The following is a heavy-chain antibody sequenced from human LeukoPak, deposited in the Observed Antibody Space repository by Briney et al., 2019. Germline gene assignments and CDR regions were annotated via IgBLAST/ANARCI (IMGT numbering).Heavy chain of an antibody. CDR2: INPNSGGT. CDR1: GYTFTGYY. Sequence: GASVKVSCKASGYTFTGYYMHRVRQAPGQGLEWMGWINPNSGGTNYAQKFQGRVTMTRDTSISTAYMELSRLGSDDTAVYYCARGGYGSGSSFDYWGQGTLVTVSS. CDR3: ARGGYGSGSSFDY. J-gene: IGHJ4*02. D-gene: IGHD3-10*01. V-gene: IGHV1-2*02.